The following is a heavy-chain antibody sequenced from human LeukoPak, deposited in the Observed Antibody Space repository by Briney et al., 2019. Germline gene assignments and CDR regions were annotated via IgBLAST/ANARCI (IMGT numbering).Heavy chain of an antibody. V-gene: IGHV3-74*01. J-gene: IGHJ4*02. D-gene: IGHD2-2*01. CDR1: GNYW. Sequence: GGSLRLSCAASGNYWMHWVRQAPGKGLVWVSHINSDGSWTGYADSVKGRFTISKDNAKNTVYLQMNNLRAEDTAVYYCVSFYETYWGRGTLVTVS. CDR3: VSFYETY. CDR2: INSDGSWT.